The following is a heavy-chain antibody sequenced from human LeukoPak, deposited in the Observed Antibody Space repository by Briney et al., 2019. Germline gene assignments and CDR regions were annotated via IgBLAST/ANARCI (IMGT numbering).Heavy chain of an antibody. CDR2: ISNDGSYK. V-gene: IGHV3-30*04. J-gene: IGHJ6*03. CDR3: ARNWNMDV. Sequence: GGSLRLSCAASGFTFSNYAMYWVRQAPGKGLECVAVISNDGSYKNYADSVKGRFTISRDNPKNILDLEMNSLRPEDTAVYYCARNWNMDVWGKGTTVTVSS. CDR1: GFTFSNYA. D-gene: IGHD3-3*01.